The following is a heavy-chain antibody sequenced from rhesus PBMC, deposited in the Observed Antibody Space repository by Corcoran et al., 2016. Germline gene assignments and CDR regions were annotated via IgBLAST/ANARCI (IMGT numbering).Heavy chain of an antibody. CDR1: GGSISSSNW. CDR2: IYGSGGCT. V-gene: IGHV4-92*01. J-gene: IGHJ4*01. CDR3: ARDMTTVTDY. D-gene: IGHD4-35*01. Sequence: QVQLQESGPELVKPSETLSLTCAVSGGSISSSNWWYWIRQPPGKGLELIGRIYGSGGCTASNPSLKSRVTISTAPSKNRFSLKLSSGTAADTAVYYCARDMTTVTDYWGQGVLVTVSS.